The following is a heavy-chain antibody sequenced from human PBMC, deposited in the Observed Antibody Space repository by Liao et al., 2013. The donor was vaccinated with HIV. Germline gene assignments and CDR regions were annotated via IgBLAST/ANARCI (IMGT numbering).Heavy chain of an antibody. CDR3: ARRTLLSAYLI. J-gene: IGHJ3*02. D-gene: IGHD2-21*01. Sequence: QVQLQESGPGLVKPSETLSLTCTVSGGSISTYYWNWIRQSPGMGLEWIGYIYNIGSTNYNPSLKSRVTISVDTSKNQFSLKLSSVTAADTAVYYCARRTLLSAYLIWGRRTMVTVSS. CDR2: IYNIGST. V-gene: IGHV4-59*01. CDR1: GGSISTYY.